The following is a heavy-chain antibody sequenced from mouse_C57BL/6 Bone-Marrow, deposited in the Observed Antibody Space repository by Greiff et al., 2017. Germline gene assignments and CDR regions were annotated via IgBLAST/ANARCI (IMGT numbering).Heavy chain of an antibody. J-gene: IGHJ3*01. D-gene: IGHD2-4*01. CDR1: GYTFTSYW. CDR2: IHPNSGST. V-gene: IGHV1-64*01. CDR3: ARLRLRRAWFAY. Sequence: VQLQQPGAELVKPGASVKLSCKASGYTFTSYWMHWVKQRPGQGLEWIGMIHPNSGSTNYNEKFKSKATLTVDKSSSTAYMQLSSLTSEDSAVYYCARLRLRRAWFAYWGQGTLVTVSA.